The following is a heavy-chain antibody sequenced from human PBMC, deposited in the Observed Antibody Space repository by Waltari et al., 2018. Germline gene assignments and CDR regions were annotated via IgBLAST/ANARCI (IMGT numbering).Heavy chain of an antibody. Sequence: QVQLQELGPGLVKPSETLSLTCTVSGGSISSYYWSWIRQPPGKGLEWIGYIYYSGSTNYNPSLKSRVTISVDTSKNQFSLKLSSVTAADTAVYYCARVGALTPYYFDYWGQGTLVTVSS. CDR2: IYYSGST. CDR1: GGSISSYY. V-gene: IGHV4-59*01. CDR3: ARVGALTPYYFDY. D-gene: IGHD1-26*01. J-gene: IGHJ4*02.